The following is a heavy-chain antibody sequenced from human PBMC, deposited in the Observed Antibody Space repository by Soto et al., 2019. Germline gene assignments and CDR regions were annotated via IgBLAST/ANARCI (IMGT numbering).Heavy chain of an antibody. Sequence: XVKVSCKASGGTFSSYDVNWGRHAPGQGLEWMGWISTYTGNTNYAQKLQGRVTMTTDTSTSTAYMELRSLRSDDTDVYYCARGYYYGSGRPTPGGMDVWGQGTTVTVSS. CDR1: GGTFSSYD. J-gene: IGHJ6*02. V-gene: IGHV1-18*01. CDR3: ARGYYYGSGRPTPGGMDV. CDR2: ISTYTGNT. D-gene: IGHD3-10*01.